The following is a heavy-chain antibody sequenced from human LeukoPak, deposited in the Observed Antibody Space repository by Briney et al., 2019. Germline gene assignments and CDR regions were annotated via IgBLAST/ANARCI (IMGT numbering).Heavy chain of an antibody. J-gene: IGHJ3*02. Sequence: SETLSLTCTVSGGSISSYYWSWIRQPPGKGLEWIGYIFYSGSTNYNPSLKSRVTISVDTSKNQFYLKLSSVIAADTAVYYCASGSERWLQFARDAFDIWGPGTMVTVSS. V-gene: IGHV4-59*08. CDR1: GGSISSYY. CDR2: IFYSGST. D-gene: IGHD5-24*01. CDR3: ASGSERWLQFARDAFDI.